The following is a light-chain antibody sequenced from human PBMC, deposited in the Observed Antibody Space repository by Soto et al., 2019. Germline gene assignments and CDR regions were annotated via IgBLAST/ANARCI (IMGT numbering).Light chain of an antibody. CDR3: QQSGSSPRT. CDR2: DAS. CDR1: QSVRGNY. V-gene: IGKV3D-20*01. Sequence: IVLTQSPATLSLSPWERVTLSCGASQSVRGNYLAWYQQRPGLAPRLLIFDASTRATGVPDRFSGSGSGTDFTLTINGLEPEDSAVYYCQQSGSSPRTFGQGTKVDIK. J-gene: IGKJ1*01.